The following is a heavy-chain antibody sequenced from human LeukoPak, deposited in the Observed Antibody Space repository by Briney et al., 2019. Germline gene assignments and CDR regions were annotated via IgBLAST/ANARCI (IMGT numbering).Heavy chain of an antibody. V-gene: IGHV4-59*01. Sequence: SETLSLTCTVSGGSISSYYWSWIRQPPGKGLEWIGYIYYSGSTNYNPSLKSRVTISVDTSKNQFSLKLSPVTAADTAVYYCARDHRGCSSTSCYARGYYYYGMDVWGQGTTVTVSS. J-gene: IGHJ6*02. CDR3: ARDHRGCSSTSCYARGYYYYGMDV. D-gene: IGHD2-2*01. CDR2: IYYSGST. CDR1: GGSISSYY.